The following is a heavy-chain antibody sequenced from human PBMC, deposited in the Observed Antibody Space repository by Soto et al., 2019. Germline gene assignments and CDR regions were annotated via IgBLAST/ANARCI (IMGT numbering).Heavy chain of an antibody. J-gene: IGHJ3*02. CDR3: ARVIRYDFWSGYYKHDAFDI. V-gene: IGHV3-21*01. CDR1: GFTFSSHS. D-gene: IGHD3-3*01. Sequence: EVQLVESGGGLVKPGGSLRLSCAASGFTFSSHSMNWVRQAPGKGLEWVSSISSSSSYIYYADSVKGRFTISRDNAKNTLYLQMNSLRAEETAVYYCARVIRYDFWSGYYKHDAFDIWGQGTMVTVSS. CDR2: ISSSSSYI.